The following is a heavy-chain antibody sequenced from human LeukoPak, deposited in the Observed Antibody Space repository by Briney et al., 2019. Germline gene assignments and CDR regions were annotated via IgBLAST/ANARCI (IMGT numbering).Heavy chain of an antibody. V-gene: IGHV1-46*01. CDR3: ARDFRGYCSGGSCYRTGNYFDY. J-gene: IGHJ4*02. Sequence: GESLKISCQASGYTFTSYYMHWVRQAPGQGLEWMGIINPSGGSTSYAQKFQGRVTMTRDTSTSTVYMELSSLRSEDTAVYYCARDFRGYCSGGSCYRTGNYFDYWGQGTLVTVSS. D-gene: IGHD2-15*01. CDR1: GYTFTSYY. CDR2: INPSGGST.